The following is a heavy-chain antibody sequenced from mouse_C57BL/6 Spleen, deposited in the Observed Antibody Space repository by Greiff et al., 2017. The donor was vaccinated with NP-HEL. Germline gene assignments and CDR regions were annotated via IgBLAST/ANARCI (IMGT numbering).Heavy chain of an antibody. V-gene: IGHV5-6*02. Sequence: EVKLVESGGDLVKPGGSLKLSCAASGFTFSSYGMSWVRQTPDKRLEWVATISSGGSYTYYPDSVKGRFTISRDNAKNTLYLQMSSLKSEDTAMYYCARQDYYGSSYEGGYFDVWGTGTTVTVSS. CDR3: ARQDYYGSSYEGGYFDV. CDR2: ISSGGSYT. D-gene: IGHD1-1*01. J-gene: IGHJ1*03. CDR1: GFTFSSYG.